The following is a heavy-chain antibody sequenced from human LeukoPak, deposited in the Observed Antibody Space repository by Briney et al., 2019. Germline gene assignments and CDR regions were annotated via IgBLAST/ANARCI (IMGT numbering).Heavy chain of an antibody. CDR3: AVARGVRGAGNWFDP. CDR1: GGAISNGTYY. D-gene: IGHD3-10*01. Sequence: PSQTLSLTCSVSGGAISNGTYYWSWIRQPAGKGLEWIGRIATSGSTDYNPPLKSRVTISVDTSKNQFSLKLISVTAADTAMYYCAVARGVRGAGNWFDPWGQGTLVTVSS. J-gene: IGHJ5*02. V-gene: IGHV4-61*02. CDR2: IATSGST.